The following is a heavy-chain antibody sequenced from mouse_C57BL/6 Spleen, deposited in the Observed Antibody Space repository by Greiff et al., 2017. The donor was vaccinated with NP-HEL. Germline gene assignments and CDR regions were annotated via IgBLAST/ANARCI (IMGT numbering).Heavy chain of an antibody. CDR2: INPNNGGT. CDR1: GYTFTDYY. D-gene: IGHD3-2*02. V-gene: IGHV1-26*01. Sequence: VQLQQSGPELVKPGASVKISCKASGYTFTDYYMNWVKQSHGKSLEWIGDINPNNGGTSYNQKFKGKATLTVDKSSSTAYMELRSLTSEDSAVYYCARDQLRLRGYAMDYWGQGTSVTVSS. CDR3: ARDQLRLRGYAMDY. J-gene: IGHJ4*01.